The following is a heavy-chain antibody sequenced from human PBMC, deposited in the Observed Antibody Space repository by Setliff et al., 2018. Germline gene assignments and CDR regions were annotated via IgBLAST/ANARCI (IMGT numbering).Heavy chain of an antibody. D-gene: IGHD3-22*01. CDR2: IYTSGTT. J-gene: IGHJ4*02. Sequence: SETLSLTCSVSGASISSYYWSWIRQPPGKGLEWIGYIYTSGTTKYNPSLKSRVTISVDTSKNQFSLKLSSVTAADTAVYYCASLPYYDSSGYSLSYYWGQGTLVTVSS. V-gene: IGHV4-4*08. CDR3: ASLPYYDSSGYSLSYY. CDR1: GASISSYY.